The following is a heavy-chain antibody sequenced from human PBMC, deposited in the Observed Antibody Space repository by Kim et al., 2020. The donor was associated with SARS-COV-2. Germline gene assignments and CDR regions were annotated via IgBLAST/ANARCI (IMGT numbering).Heavy chain of an antibody. CDR1: GFTFSSYA. D-gene: IGHD3-22*01. CDR2: ISGSGGST. CDR3: SKPEVWLYYGMDV. J-gene: IGHJ6*02. V-gene: IGHV3-23*01. Sequence: GGSLRLSCAASGFTFSSYAMIWVCLAPGKGLELVSAISGSGGSTSYADSVKGRFAISRDNSKNTLYLQMNSLRTEDTAVYYCSKPEVWLYYGMDVGGQGT.